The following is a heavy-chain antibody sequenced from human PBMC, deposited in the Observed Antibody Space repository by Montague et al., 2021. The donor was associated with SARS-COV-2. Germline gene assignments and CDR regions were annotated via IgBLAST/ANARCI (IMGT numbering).Heavy chain of an antibody. D-gene: IGHD3-22*01. CDR3: ARRTYYDGY. J-gene: IGHJ4*02. Sequence: SLRLSCAASGFTFSSYEMNWVRQAPGKGLEWVSCISSSGSNIHYADSVKGRFSIYRDNAKNSLYLQMSSLRAEDTAVYYCARRTYYDGYWGQGTLVTVSS. CDR1: GFTFSSYE. CDR2: ISSSGSNI. V-gene: IGHV3-48*03.